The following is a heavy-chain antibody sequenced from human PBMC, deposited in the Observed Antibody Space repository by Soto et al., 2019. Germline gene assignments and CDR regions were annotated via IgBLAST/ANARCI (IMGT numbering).Heavy chain of an antibody. V-gene: IGHV3-30*18. J-gene: IGHJ6*02. CDR2: ISYDGSNK. D-gene: IGHD2-2*01. CDR1: GFTFSSYG. Sequence: GGSLRLSCEVSGFTFSSYGMHWVRQAPGKGLEWVAVISYDGSNKYYAGSVKGRFTVSRDNSKNTLYLQMNSLRAEDAAVYYCAKDLPTYPPYYYYGMDVWGQGTTVTVSS. CDR3: AKDLPTYPPYYYYGMDV.